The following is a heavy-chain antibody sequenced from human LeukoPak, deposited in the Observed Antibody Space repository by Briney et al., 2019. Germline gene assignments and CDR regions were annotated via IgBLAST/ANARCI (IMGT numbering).Heavy chain of an antibody. CDR3: AREWISGGSGSYIRDY. Sequence: SVKVSRXASGGTFSSYAISWVRQAPGQGLEWMGGIIPIFGTANYAQKFQGGVTITTDESTSTAYMELSSLRSEDTAVYYCAREWISGGSGSYIRDYWGQGTLVTVSS. J-gene: IGHJ4*02. D-gene: IGHD3-10*01. CDR1: GGTFSSYA. CDR2: IIPIFGTA. V-gene: IGHV1-69*05.